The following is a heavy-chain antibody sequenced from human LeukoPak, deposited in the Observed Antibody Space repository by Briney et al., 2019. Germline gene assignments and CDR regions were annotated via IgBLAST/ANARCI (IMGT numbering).Heavy chain of an antibody. J-gene: IGHJ4*02. CDR3: AGDLGGYDASGRDPFDY. Sequence: GGSLRLSCAASGFTFSDYYMSWIRQAPGKGLEWVSYISSSGSTIYYADSVKGRFTISRDNAKNSLYLQMNSLRAEDTAVYYRAGDLGGYDASGRDPFDYWGQGTLVTVSS. D-gene: IGHD5-12*01. CDR2: ISSSGSTI. CDR1: GFTFSDYY. V-gene: IGHV3-11*01.